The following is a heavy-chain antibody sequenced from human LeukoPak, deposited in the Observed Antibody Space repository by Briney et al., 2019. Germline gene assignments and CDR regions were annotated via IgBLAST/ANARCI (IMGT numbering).Heavy chain of an antibody. J-gene: IGHJ5*02. Sequence: PSETLSLTCTVSGGSISSGSYYWSWIRQPAGKRLEWIGHIYRSGSTNYNPSLKSRVTISVDTSKNQFSLKLSSVTAADTAVYYCARMVRGVIAVNWFDPWGQGTLVTVSS. D-gene: IGHD3-10*01. V-gene: IGHV4-61*09. CDR1: GGSISSGSYY. CDR3: ARMVRGVIAVNWFDP. CDR2: IYRSGST.